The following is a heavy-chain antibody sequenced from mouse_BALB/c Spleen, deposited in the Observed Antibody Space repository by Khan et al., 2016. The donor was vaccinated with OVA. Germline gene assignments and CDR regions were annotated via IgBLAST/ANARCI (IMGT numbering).Heavy chain of an antibody. CDR3: ARTVGARCVNY. D-gene: IGHD3-3*01. CDR1: GFSLTSYG. Sequence: QVQLKQSGPGLVQPSQSLSITCTVSGFSLTSYGVHWVRQSPGKGLEWLGVIWSGGSTDYYAAFISRLSISKDNSKSQVFFKTDSLQTNGTAIYYSARTVGARCVNYWGQGTTVTVSS. V-gene: IGHV2-2*02. J-gene: IGHJ4*01. CDR2: IWSGGST.